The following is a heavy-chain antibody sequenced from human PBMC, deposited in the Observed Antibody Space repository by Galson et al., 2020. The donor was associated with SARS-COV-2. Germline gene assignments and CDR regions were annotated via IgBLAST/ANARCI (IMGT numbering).Heavy chain of an antibody. CDR1: GFSITAYG. J-gene: IGHJ4*02. CDR2: TSFDGRNK. V-gene: IGHV3-30*18. D-gene: IGHD6-19*01. CDR3: AKGRSGWTTIED. Sequence: GGSLRLSCAASGFSITAYGMHWVRQTPGKGLEWVAVTSFDGRNKHYADFAKGRFTISRDSSKNTLYLQMNSLRDDDTALYYCAKGRSGWTTIEDWGQGTPVTVSS.